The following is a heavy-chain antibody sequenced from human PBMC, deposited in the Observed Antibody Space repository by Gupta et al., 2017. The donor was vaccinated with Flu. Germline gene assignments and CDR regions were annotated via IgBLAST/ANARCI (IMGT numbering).Heavy chain of an antibody. D-gene: IGHD2-15*01. CDR1: GFTFRDYA. Sequence: EEELLESGGGLVQPGGSLRLSCAASGFTFRDYAMTWVRQAPGEGLEWVSLISGSGGSTHYADSVRGRFTISRDKSKNTLYLQMNSLGGDDTAVYYCAKDTGGMRVQYYYFGMDVWGPGTTVTVSS. CDR3: AKDTGGMRVQYYYFGMDV. V-gene: IGHV3-23*01. J-gene: IGHJ6*02. CDR2: ISGSGGST.